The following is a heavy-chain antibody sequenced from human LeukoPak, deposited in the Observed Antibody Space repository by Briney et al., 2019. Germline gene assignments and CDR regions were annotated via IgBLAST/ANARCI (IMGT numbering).Heavy chain of an antibody. Sequence: GGSLRLSRTASGFNLNNYAMNWVRQAPGKGLEWVAAVTGPGDTTYYADSVKGRFIISRDSFKDTLYLQMNRLGAEDTALYYCAKGAAIDHWGQGTLVTVSS. D-gene: IGHD2-21*01. CDR1: GFNLNNYA. CDR2: VTGPGDTT. V-gene: IGHV3-23*01. CDR3: AKGAAIDH. J-gene: IGHJ4*02.